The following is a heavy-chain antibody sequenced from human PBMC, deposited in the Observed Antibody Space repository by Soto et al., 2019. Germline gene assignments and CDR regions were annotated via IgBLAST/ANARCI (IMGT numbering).Heavy chain of an antibody. D-gene: IGHD3-3*01. CDR1: GVSISSGGYY. V-gene: IGHV4-31*03. CDR3: ARGEPYDFWSGYPMDV. Sequence: QVQLQESGPGLVKPSQTLSLTCTVSGVSISSGGYYWSWIRQHPGKGLEWIGYIYYSGSTYYNPSLKSRVTISVDTSKNQFSLKLSSVTAADTAVYYCARGEPYDFWSGYPMDVWGKGTTVTVSS. J-gene: IGHJ6*03. CDR2: IYYSGST.